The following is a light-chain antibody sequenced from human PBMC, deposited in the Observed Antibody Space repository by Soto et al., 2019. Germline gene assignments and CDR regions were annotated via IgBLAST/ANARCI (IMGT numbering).Light chain of an antibody. CDR2: GAS. J-gene: IGKJ1*01. CDR3: QQYDNWPPCT. CDR1: QSISSSF. V-gene: IGKV3-20*01. Sequence: EIVLPQSPGILSLSPGERASLSCGASQSISSSFLAWYQQKPGQAPRLLIYGASSRATGIPDRFSGTGSETDFTLTISRLEPEDLAVYYCQQYDNWPPCTVGQGTKVDIK.